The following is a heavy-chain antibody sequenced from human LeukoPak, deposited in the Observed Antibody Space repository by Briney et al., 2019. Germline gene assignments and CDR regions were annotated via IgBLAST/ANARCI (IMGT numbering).Heavy chain of an antibody. CDR1: GYSFSIYG. D-gene: IGHD4-17*01. CDR3: ARCGAAVTTHFSH. V-gene: IGHV1-18*01. Sequence: ASVKVSCKASGYSFSIYGITWARQAPGQGLEYLGWISASDGTTNYAQKVQDRVTMATDTSTSTAYLELRSLRSEDTAVYYCARCGAAVTTHFSHWGQGTLVTVSS. CDR2: ISASDGTT. J-gene: IGHJ4*02.